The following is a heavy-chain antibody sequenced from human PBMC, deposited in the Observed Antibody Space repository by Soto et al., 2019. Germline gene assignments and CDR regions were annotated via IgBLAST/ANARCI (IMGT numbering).Heavy chain of an antibody. CDR2: ISAYNGNT. Sequence: QVKLVQAGTEVKKPGASIKVSCKASGYSFATSGMSWVRQAPGQGLEWMGWISAYNGNTNYDQNLQDRVTMTTDTSTSTAYLEVRNLRSDDTAVYYGARAGQYYDASGYANWGEGTLVTVSS. CDR1: GYSFATSG. J-gene: IGHJ4*02. D-gene: IGHD3-22*01. V-gene: IGHV1-18*01. CDR3: ARAGQYYDASGYAN.